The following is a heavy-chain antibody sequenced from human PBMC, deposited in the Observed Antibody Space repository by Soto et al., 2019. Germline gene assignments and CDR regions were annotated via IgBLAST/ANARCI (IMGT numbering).Heavy chain of an antibody. D-gene: IGHD2-2*01. Sequence: EVQLLESGGGLVQPGGSLRLSCAASGFTFSSYAMSWVRQAPGKGLEWVSVISGSSGSTYYADSVKGRFTISRDNSKNTLYLQMNSLRVEDTAVYYCAKGYCSSSSCQIDYWGQGTLVIVSS. J-gene: IGHJ4*02. V-gene: IGHV3-23*01. CDR1: GFTFSSYA. CDR2: ISGSSGST. CDR3: AKGYCSSSSCQIDY.